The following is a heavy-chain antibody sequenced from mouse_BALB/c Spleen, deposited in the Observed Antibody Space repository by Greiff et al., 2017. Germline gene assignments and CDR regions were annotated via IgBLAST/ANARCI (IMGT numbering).Heavy chain of an antibody. V-gene: IGHV14-3*02. Sequence: VQLQQSGAELVKPGASVKLSCTASGFNIKDTYMHWVKQRPEQGLEWIGRIDPANGNTKYDPKFQGKATITADTSSNTAYLQLSSLTSEDTAVYYCARSSLYGNFDYWGQGTTLTVSS. CDR2: IDPANGNT. CDR1: GFNIKDTY. D-gene: IGHD2-1*01. J-gene: IGHJ2*01. CDR3: ARSSLYGNFDY.